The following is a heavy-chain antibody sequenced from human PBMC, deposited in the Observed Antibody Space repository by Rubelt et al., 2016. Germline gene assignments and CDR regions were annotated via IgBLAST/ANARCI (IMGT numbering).Heavy chain of an antibody. CDR3: ARGSGAYDILTGYTI. CDR2: INTNTGNP. Sequence: MHWVRQAPGQGLEWMGWINTNTGNPTYAQGFTGRFVFSLDTSVSTAYLQIISLKAEDTAVYYCARGSGAYDILTGYTIWGQGTLVTVSS. J-gene: IGHJ4*02. V-gene: IGHV7-4-1*02. D-gene: IGHD3-9*01.